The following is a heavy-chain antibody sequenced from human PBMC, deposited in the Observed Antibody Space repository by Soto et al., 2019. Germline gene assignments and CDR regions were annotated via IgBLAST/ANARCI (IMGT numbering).Heavy chain of an antibody. V-gene: IGHV1-46*03. CDR1: GYTFTSYY. CDR2: MKPSGGST. Sequence: QVQLVQSGAEVKKPGASVKVSCKASGYTFTSYYMHWVRQAPGQGLEWMGIMKPSGGSTSYAQKFQGRVTMISDTSTSTVYMELSSLRSEDTAVYYCASRAGSGSYLDYWGQGTLVTVSS. D-gene: IGHD3-10*01. J-gene: IGHJ4*02. CDR3: ASRAGSGSYLDY.